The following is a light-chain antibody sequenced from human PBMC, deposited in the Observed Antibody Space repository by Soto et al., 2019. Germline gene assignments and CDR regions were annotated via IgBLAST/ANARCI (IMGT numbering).Light chain of an antibody. V-gene: IGLV1-40*01. CDR2: GNS. CDR3: QASVRSLSGWV. J-gene: IGLJ3*02. Sequence: QSVLTQPPSVSGAPGQRVTISCTGSSSNIGAGYDVHWYQQLPGTAPKLLIYGNSNRPSGVPDRFSGSKSGPSASLAITGLQAEDEADYYCQASVRSLSGWVFGGGTPLPVL. CDR1: SSNIGAGYD.